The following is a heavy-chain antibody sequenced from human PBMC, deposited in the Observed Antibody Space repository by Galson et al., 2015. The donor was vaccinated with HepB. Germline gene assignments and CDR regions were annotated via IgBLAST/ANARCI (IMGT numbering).Heavy chain of an antibody. Sequence: SVKVSCKASGYTFTGYYLHWVRQAPGQGLEWMGRINPDSGATKYAQMFQGGVTMTRDTSTNTAYMELSRLRSGDTAVYYCARVPMVGATGDFDYWGQGTLVTVSS. D-gene: IGHD1-26*01. J-gene: IGHJ4*02. CDR2: INPDSGAT. V-gene: IGHV1-2*06. CDR3: ARVPMVGATGDFDY. CDR1: GYTFTGYY.